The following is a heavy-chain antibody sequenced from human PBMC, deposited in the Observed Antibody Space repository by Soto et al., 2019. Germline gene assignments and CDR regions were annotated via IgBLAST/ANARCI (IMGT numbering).Heavy chain of an antibody. CDR1: VFPFVANA. J-gene: IGHJ4*02. CDR2: LSNTGRRT. CDR3: ATEMGATQGPFDN. D-gene: IGHD1-26*01. Sequence: GGSLRLSYVVSVFPFVANAMSWVRQIPGKGLEWVSGLSNTGRRTSYADSVKGRFNISRDNSENTVYLQMNSLRVEDTAVYYCATEMGATQGPFDNWGQGTLVTVSS. V-gene: IGHV3-23*01.